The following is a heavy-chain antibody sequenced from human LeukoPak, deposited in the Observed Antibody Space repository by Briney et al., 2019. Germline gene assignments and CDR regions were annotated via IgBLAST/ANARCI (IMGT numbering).Heavy chain of an antibody. J-gene: IGHJ4*02. CDR2: IYYSGST. V-gene: IGHV4-59*12. Sequence: SETLSLTCTVSGDSISRYYWNWIRQSPGKGLEWIGYIYYSGSTNYNPSLQSRVTISVDTSKNQFSLKLSSVTAADTAVYYCARDLGSGYFDYWGQGTLVTVSS. CDR3: ARDLGSGYFDY. D-gene: IGHD3-22*01. CDR1: GDSISRYY.